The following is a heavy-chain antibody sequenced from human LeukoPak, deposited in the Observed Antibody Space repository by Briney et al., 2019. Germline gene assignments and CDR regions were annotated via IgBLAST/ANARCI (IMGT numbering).Heavy chain of an antibody. V-gene: IGHV3-9*01. D-gene: IGHD2-2*02. Sequence: PGRSLRLSCAASGFTFDDYAMHWVRHAPGKGLEWVSGISWNSGSIGYADSVKGRFTISRDNAKNSLYLQMNSLRAEDTALYYCAKASQYQLLYPYLDYWGQGTLVTVSS. CDR2: ISWNSGSI. CDR1: GFTFDDYA. CDR3: AKASQYQLLYPYLDY. J-gene: IGHJ4*02.